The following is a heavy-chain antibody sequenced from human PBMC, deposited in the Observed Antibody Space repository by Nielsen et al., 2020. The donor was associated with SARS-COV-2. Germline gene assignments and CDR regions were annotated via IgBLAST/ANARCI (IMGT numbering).Heavy chain of an antibody. J-gene: IGHJ6*02. CDR2: ISYDGSNK. Sequence: GESLKISCAASGFTFSSYGMHGVRQAPGKGLEWVAGISYDGSNKYYADSVKGRFTISRDNSKNTLYLQMNRLRAEDTAVYYCAKDGDYPCMDVWGQGTTVTVSS. CDR3: AKDGDYPCMDV. CDR1: GFTFSSYG. D-gene: IGHD4-11*01. V-gene: IGHV3-30*18.